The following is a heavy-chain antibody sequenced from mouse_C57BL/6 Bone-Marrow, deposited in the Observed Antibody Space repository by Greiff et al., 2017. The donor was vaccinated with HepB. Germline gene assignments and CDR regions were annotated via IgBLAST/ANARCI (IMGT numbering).Heavy chain of an antibody. CDR3: ARRGLGGFAY. J-gene: IGHJ3*01. CDR2: ISSGSSTI. CDR1: GFTFSDYG. V-gene: IGHV5-17*01. D-gene: IGHD3-3*01. Sequence: EVKVEESGGGLVKPGGSLKLSCAASGFTFSDYGMHWVRQAPEKGLEWVAYISSGSSTIYYADTVKGRFTISRDNAKNSLFLQMTSLRTEDTAMYYWARRGLGGFAYWGQGTLVTVSA.